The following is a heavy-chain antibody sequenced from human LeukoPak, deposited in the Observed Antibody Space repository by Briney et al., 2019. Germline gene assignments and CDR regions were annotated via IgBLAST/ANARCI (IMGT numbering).Heavy chain of an antibody. D-gene: IGHD2-2*01. V-gene: IGHV3-9*01. CDR3: AKDALIPYCSSTSCSSYYYYYGMDV. CDR1: GFTFDDYA. Sequence: GGSLRLSCAASGFTFDDYAMLWVRHAPGKGLEWVSGISWNSGSIVYADSVKGRFTISRDNAKNSLYLQMNSLRAEDTALYYCAKDALIPYCSSTSCSSYYYYYGMDVWGQGTTVTVSS. CDR2: ISWNSGSI. J-gene: IGHJ6*02.